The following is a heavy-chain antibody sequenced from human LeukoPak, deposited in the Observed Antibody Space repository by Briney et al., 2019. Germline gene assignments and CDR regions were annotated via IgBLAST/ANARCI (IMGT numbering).Heavy chain of an antibody. D-gene: IGHD3-22*01. J-gene: IGHJ4*02. CDR1: GFTFSSYA. Sequence: GGSLRLSCAASGFTFSSYAMSWVRQAPGQGLEWVSTLSGIGGNTYYADSVKGRVTISRDNSKNTLYLQMNSLRAEDTAVYHCAKGSYYYDSADYFDYWGQGTLVTVSS. CDR3: AKGSYYYDSADYFDY. CDR2: LSGIGGNT. V-gene: IGHV3-23*01.